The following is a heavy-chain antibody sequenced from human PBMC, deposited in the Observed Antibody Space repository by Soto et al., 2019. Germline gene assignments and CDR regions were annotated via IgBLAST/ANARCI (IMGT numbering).Heavy chain of an antibody. CDR3: AAASTDYDLLPGGMDV. J-gene: IGHJ6*02. Sequence: QMQLVQSGPEVKKPGTSVKVSCKASGFTFTSSAVQWVRQARGQRLEWIGWIVVGSGNTNYAQKFQERVTITRDMSTSTAYMELSSLRSEDTAVYYCAAASTDYDLLPGGMDVCGRGTTVTVSS. D-gene: IGHD3-9*01. V-gene: IGHV1-58*01. CDR1: GFTFTSSA. CDR2: IVVGSGNT.